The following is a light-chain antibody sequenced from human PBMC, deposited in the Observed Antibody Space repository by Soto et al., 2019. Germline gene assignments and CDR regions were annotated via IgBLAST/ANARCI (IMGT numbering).Light chain of an antibody. J-gene: IGLJ1*01. CDR2: EVS. CDR3: SSYTISSTYV. CDR1: SSDVGGYNF. Sequence: QSALTQPASVSGSPGQSITISCTGTSSDVGGYNFVSWYQQHPGKAPKLMIYEVSNRPSGVSSRFSGSKSGNTASLTISGLQAEDEGDYYCSSYTISSTYVFGNGTKVTV. V-gene: IGLV2-14*01.